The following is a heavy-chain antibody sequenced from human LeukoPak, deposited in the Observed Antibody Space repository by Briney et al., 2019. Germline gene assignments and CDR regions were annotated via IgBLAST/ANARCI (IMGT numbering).Heavy chain of an antibody. CDR1: GYTFTSYD. CDR3: ARVTKGIAARRFDP. CDR2: MNPNSGNT. V-gene: IGHV1-8*01. D-gene: IGHD6-6*01. J-gene: IGHJ5*02. Sequence: VSVKVSCKASGYTFTSYDINWVRQATGQGLEWIGWMNPNSGNTGYAQKFQGRVTMTRNTSISTAYMELSSLRSEDTAVYYCARVTKGIAARRFDPWGQGTLVNVSS.